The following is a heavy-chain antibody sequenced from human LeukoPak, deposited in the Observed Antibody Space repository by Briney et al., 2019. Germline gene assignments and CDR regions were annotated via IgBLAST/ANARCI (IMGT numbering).Heavy chain of an antibody. CDR1: GGSISSYY. D-gene: IGHD6-13*01. Sequence: KPSETLSLTCTVSGGSISSYYWSWIRQPPGKRLEWIGYIYYSGSTNYNPSLKSRVTISVDTSKNQFSLKLSSVTAADTAVYYCARDVAAAVYYFDYWGKGTRVTVSS. CDR2: IYYSGST. V-gene: IGHV4-59*01. CDR3: ARDVAAAVYYFDY. J-gene: IGHJ4*02.